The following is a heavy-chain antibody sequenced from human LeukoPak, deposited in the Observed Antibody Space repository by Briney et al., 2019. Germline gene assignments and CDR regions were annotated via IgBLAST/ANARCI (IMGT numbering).Heavy chain of an antibody. D-gene: IGHD5-12*01. CDR1: GYTFSSYT. J-gene: IGHJ4*02. V-gene: IGHV7-4-1*02. CDR2: INTNTGTP. Sequence: ASVKVSCKASGYTFSSYTLSWLRQAPGQGLEWMGWINTNTGTPTYTQGFTGRFVFSLDSSVSTAYLQISSLQAEDIAVYYCVRQYSGYESLYFDSWGQGTLVTVSS. CDR3: VRQYSGYESLYFDS.